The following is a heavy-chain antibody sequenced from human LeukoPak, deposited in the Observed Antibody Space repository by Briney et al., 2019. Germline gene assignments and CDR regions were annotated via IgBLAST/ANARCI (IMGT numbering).Heavy chain of an antibody. Sequence: SETLSLTCAVYGGSFSSGDYYWSWIRQPPGKGLEWIGFLYYSGITYYTPSLKSRVTMSMDTSKNQFSLKLTSVTAADTAVYYCARIDAPPFSTIAGRGPFDSWGQGTLVTVSS. CDR1: GGSFSSGDYY. D-gene: IGHD6-6*01. J-gene: IGHJ4*02. V-gene: IGHV4-30-4*01. CDR2: LYYSGIT. CDR3: ARIDAPPFSTIAGRGPFDS.